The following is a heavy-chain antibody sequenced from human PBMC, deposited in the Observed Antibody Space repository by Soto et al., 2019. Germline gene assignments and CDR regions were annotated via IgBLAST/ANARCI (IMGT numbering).Heavy chain of an antibody. CDR3: AREPSGIAKDFDY. Sequence: SVKVTCKASGGTFSSYASRWVRQAPGQGLEWMGGIIPIFGTANYAQKFQGRVTITADESTSTAYMELSSLRSEDTAVYYCAREPSGIAKDFDYWGQGTLVTVSS. J-gene: IGHJ4*02. CDR2: IIPIFGTA. D-gene: IGHD6-13*01. V-gene: IGHV1-69*13. CDR1: GGTFSSYA.